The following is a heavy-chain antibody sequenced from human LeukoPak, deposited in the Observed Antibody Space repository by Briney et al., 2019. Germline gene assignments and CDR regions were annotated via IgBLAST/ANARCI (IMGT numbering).Heavy chain of an antibody. V-gene: IGHV3-23*01. CDR3: AKAASSSWPSYYYGMDV. D-gene: IGHD6-13*01. CDR1: GFIFSSYS. CDR2: ITGSGGNT. J-gene: IGHJ6*02. Sequence: GSLRLSCAASGFIFSSYSMSRVRQAPGKGLEWVSVITGSGGNTYYADSVKGRFTISKDNSKNTVYLQMSSLRVDDTAVYYCAKAASSSWPSYYYGMDVWGQGTTVTVSS.